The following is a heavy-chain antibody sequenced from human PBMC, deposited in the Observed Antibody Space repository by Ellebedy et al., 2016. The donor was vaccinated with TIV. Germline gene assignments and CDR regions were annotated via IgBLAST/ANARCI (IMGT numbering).Heavy chain of an antibody. Sequence: GGSLRLSXAASGFAFGHYWMHWVRQAPGKGLVWVSRLSSDHKVAGYADSVKGRFTISRDNARNTLYWQMDSLRAEDTAVYYCARDSGSYPFDYWGLGALVTVSS. V-gene: IGHV3-74*01. CDR2: LSSDHKVA. CDR3: ARDSGSYPFDY. J-gene: IGHJ4*02. D-gene: IGHD3-16*02. CDR1: GFAFGHYW.